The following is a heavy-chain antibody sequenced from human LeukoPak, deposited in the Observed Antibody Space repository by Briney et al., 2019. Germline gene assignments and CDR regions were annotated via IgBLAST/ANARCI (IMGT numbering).Heavy chain of an antibody. Sequence: GGSLRPSCAASGFTFSSYSMNWIRQAPGKGLEWVSSISSSTSYIYYADSVKGRFTISKDNAENSLYLQMNSLRAEDTAVYYCARAGGSTVSHSDYWGQGTLVTVSS. J-gene: IGHJ4*02. CDR3: ARAGGSTVSHSDY. V-gene: IGHV3-21*01. CDR2: ISSSTSYI. D-gene: IGHD3-10*01. CDR1: GFTFSSYS.